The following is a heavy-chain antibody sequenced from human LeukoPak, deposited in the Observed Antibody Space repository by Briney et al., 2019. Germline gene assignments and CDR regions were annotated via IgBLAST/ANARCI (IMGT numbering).Heavy chain of an antibody. Sequence: GGSLRLSCAASGFTFSDYYMSWIRQAPGKGLDWVSYISSSGNTIYYADSVKGRFTISRDNAKNSLYLQMNSLRAEDMALYYCAKGRGSSDYYNAFDIWGQGTMVTVSS. CDR2: ISSSGNTI. J-gene: IGHJ3*02. CDR1: GFTFSDYY. CDR3: AKGRGSSDYYNAFDI. D-gene: IGHD4-17*01. V-gene: IGHV3-11*01.